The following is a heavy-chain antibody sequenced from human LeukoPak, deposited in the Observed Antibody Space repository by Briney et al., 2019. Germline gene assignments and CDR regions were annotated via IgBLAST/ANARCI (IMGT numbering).Heavy chain of an antibody. D-gene: IGHD3-3*01. CDR1: GFTFSSYD. Sequence: GGSLRLSCEASGFTFSSYDIQWVRQATGKGLEWVSSIGTAGDTYYAGSVRGRFTLSRENAKKSSYLQMNNLGAGDTAVYYCARDFGAVERGNWFDPWGQGTLVTVSS. CDR3: ARDFGAVERGNWFDP. V-gene: IGHV3-13*04. J-gene: IGHJ5*02. CDR2: IGTAGDT.